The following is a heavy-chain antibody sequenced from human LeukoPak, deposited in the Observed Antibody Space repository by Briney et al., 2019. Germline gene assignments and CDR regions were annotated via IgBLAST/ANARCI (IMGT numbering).Heavy chain of an antibody. V-gene: IGHV3-7*01. D-gene: IGHD3-22*01. CDR3: ARDLYYYDSSAYYNWFDP. J-gene: IGHJ5*02. CDR2: IKQDGSDK. CDR1: GFTFSRYW. Sequence: GGSLRLSCAASGFTFSRYWMSWVRQAPGKGLEWVANIKQDGSDKYYVDSVKGRFTISRDNAKNSLYLQMNSLRAEDTAVYYCARDLYYYDSSAYYNWFDPWGQGTLVTVSS.